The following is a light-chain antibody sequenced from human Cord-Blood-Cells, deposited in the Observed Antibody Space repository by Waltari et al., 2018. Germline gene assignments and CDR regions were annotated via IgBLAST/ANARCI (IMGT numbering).Light chain of an antibody. CDR2: WAS. CDR1: QSVLYSSNNTNY. J-gene: IGKJ1*01. Sequence: DIVMTQSPDSLAVSLGERATINCKSSQSVLYSSNNTNYLAWYQQKPGQPPKLLIYWASTRESGVPDRFSGSGSGTDFTLTISSLQAEDVAVYYCQQYYRTPPTFGQGTKVEIK. V-gene: IGKV4-1*01. CDR3: QQYYRTPPT.